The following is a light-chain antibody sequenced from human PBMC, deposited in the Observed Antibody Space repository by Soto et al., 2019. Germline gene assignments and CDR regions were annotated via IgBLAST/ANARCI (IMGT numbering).Light chain of an antibody. CDR2: AAS. V-gene: IGKV1-39*01. Sequence: DIQMTQSPFSLSASVGDRVTITCRASQSINSYLNWYQQKPGKAPKLLIYAASSLQSGVPSRFSGSGSVTDFTLTISSLQPEGFATYYCQQSYSTPRTFGQGTKVEIK. CDR3: QQSYSTPRT. J-gene: IGKJ1*01. CDR1: QSINSY.